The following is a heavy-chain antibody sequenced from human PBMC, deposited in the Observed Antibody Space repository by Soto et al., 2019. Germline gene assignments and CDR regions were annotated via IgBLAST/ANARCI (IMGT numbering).Heavy chain of an antibody. D-gene: IGHD3-10*01. J-gene: IGHJ4*02. V-gene: IGHV3-66*01. Sequence: PGGSLRLSCAASGFTVSSNYMSWVRQAPGKGLEWVSVIYSGGSTYYADSVKGRFTISRDNSKNTLYLQMNSLRAEDTAVYYCASRNYGSPGNFDYGGKETLATVP. CDR2: IYSGGST. CDR3: ASRNYGSPGNFDY. CDR1: GFTVSSNY.